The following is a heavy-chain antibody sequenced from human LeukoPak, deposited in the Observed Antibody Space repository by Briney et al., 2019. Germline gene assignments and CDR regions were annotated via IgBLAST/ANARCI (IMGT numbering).Heavy chain of an antibody. D-gene: IGHD3-16*02. Sequence: SETLPLTCTVSGGSISSYYWSWIRQPPGKGLEWVGYIYYNWITNYNPSLESRVTISVDTSKNQFSLKLSSVTAADTAVYYCTIHDGVRVIGHGMRVWGQGTTVRVSS. CDR3: TIHDGVRVIGHGMRV. J-gene: IGHJ6*02. CDR1: GGSISSYY. CDR2: IYYNWIT. V-gene: IGHV4-59*08.